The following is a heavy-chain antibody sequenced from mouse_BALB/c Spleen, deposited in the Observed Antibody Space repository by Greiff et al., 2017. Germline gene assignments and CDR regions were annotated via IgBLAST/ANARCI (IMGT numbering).Heavy chain of an antibody. J-gene: IGHJ4*01. CDR1: GFTFSDYG. V-gene: IGHV5-15*02. Sequence: EVKLMESGGGLVQPGGSRKLSCAASGFTFSDYGMAWVRQAPGKGPEWVAFISNLAYSIYYADTVTGRFTISRENAKNTLYLEMSSLRSEDTAMYYCAREGSLLRGAMDYWGQGTSVTVSS. D-gene: IGHD1-2*01. CDR3: AREGSLLRGAMDY. CDR2: ISNLAYSI.